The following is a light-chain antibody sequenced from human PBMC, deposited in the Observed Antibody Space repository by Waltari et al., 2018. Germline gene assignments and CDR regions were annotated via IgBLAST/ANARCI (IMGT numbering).Light chain of an antibody. J-gene: IGLJ2*01. Sequence: QSALTQPRPVSGSPGQSVTISCTGPSSDVGWYNYVPWYQQPPGKAPKFMIYDVSKRPSGVPDRFSGSKSGNTASLTISGLQAEDEADYYCCSYAGSYTLVFGGGTKLTVL. CDR1: SSDVGWYNY. CDR3: CSYAGSYTLV. V-gene: IGLV2-11*02. CDR2: DVS.